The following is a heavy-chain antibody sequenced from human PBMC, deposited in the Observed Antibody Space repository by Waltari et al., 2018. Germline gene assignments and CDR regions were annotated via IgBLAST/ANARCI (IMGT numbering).Heavy chain of an antibody. V-gene: IGHV3-7*01. CDR2: IKQDGSEK. J-gene: IGHJ1*01. CDR3: ARDKYCGD. Sequence: EVQLVESGGGLVQPGGSRRPSCAASGFPFSSYWRSWVRQAPGKGLEGVANIKQDGSEKYYVDSVKGRFTISRDNAKNSLYLQMNSLRAEDTAVYYCARDKYCGDWGQGTLVTVSS. D-gene: IGHD2-21*01. CDR1: GFPFSSYW.